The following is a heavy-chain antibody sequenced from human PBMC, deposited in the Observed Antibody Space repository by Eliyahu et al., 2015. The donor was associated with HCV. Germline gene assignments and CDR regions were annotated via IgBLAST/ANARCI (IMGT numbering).Heavy chain of an antibody. J-gene: IGHJ3*02. Sequence: QVQLQESGPGLVKPSETLSLTCTVSGGSXSSXYWSWIRXPPGKGLEWIGYIYYSGSTNYNPSLKSRVTISVDTPKNQFSLKLSSVTAADTAVYYCARGRLLWFVLDAFDIWGQGTMVTVSS. D-gene: IGHD3-10*01. V-gene: IGHV4-59*01. CDR1: GGSXSSXY. CDR3: ARGRLLWFVLDAFDI. CDR2: IYYSGST.